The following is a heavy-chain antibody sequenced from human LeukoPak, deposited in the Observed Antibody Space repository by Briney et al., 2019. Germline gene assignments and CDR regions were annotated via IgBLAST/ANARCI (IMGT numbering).Heavy chain of an antibody. D-gene: IGHD2-21*01. CDR2: IYYSGST. CDR1: GGSISSSTYY. CDR3: ARFCGVAYCGGDCYSCDAFDI. J-gene: IGHJ3*02. Sequence: SETLSLTCTVSGGSISSSTYYWGWIRQPPGKGLEWIGSIYYSGSTYYNPSLKSRVTISVDTSKNQFSLKLSSVTAADTAVYYCARFCGVAYCGGDCYSCDAFDIWGQGTMVTVSS. V-gene: IGHV4-39*01.